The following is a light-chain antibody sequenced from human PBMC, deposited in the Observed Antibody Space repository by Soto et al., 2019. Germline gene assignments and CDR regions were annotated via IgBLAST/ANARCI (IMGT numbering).Light chain of an antibody. CDR2: GAS. J-gene: IGKJ3*01. CDR1: QSVRSSY. CDR3: HQYGDSPL. Sequence: EIVLTQSPGTLSLSPGERATLSGRASQSVRSSYLAWYQQKPGQAPRLLIYGASIRATGIPDRFGGSGSGTDFTLTISRLEPEDFAVYYCHQYGDSPLFGPGTKVDNK. V-gene: IGKV3-20*01.